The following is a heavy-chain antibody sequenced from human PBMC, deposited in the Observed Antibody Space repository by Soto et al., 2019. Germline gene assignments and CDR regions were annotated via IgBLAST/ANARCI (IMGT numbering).Heavy chain of an antibody. J-gene: IGHJ1*01. CDR1: GYTFTSHG. Sequence: ASVKVSCKASGYTFTSHGISWVRQAPGQGLEWMGRISAYNGNTNYAQNLQDRVTMTTDTSTSTAYMELRSLTSDDTALYYCARDQADCSGGSCYSAEYFQHWGQVTLVTVSS. V-gene: IGHV1-18*01. CDR2: ISAYNGNT. D-gene: IGHD2-15*01. CDR3: ARDQADCSGGSCYSAEYFQH.